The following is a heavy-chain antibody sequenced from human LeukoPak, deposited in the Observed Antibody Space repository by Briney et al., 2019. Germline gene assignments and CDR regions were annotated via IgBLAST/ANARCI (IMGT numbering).Heavy chain of an antibody. CDR1: GFTVSSNY. CDR2: IYSGGST. V-gene: IGHV3-53*01. CDR3: ARDRYCSGGSCSHAPAY. J-gene: IGHJ4*02. Sequence: GGSLRLSCAASGFTVSSNYMSWVRQAPGKGLEWVSVIYSGGSTYYADSVKGRFTISRDNSKNTLYLQMNSLRAEDTAVYYCARDRYCSGGSCSHAPAYWGQGTLVTVSS. D-gene: IGHD2-15*01.